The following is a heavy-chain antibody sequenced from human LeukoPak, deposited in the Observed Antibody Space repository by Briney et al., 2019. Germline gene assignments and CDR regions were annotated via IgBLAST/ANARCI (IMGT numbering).Heavy chain of an antibody. CDR3: ARDVGAFYFDY. Sequence: PSETLSLTCTVSGGSISSGDYYWSWIRQPPGKGLEWIGYIYYSGSTYYNPSLKSRVTISVDTSKNQFSLKLSSVTAADTAVYYCARDVGAFYFDYWGQGTLVTISS. CDR2: IYYSGST. J-gene: IGHJ4*02. D-gene: IGHD3-16*01. CDR1: GGSISSGDYY. V-gene: IGHV4-30-4*01.